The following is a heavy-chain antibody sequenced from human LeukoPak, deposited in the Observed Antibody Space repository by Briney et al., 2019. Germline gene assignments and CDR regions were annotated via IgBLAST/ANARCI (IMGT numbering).Heavy chain of an antibody. D-gene: IGHD6-13*01. Sequence: ASVKVSCKASGYTCTSYDINWVRQATGQGLEWMGWMNPNSGNTGFAQQFQGRVTITRNTSITTAYMELSSLRSGDTAVYYCARGQQFDFDYWGQGTLVTVSS. CDR1: GYTCTSYD. CDR3: ARGQQFDFDY. CDR2: MNPNSGNT. V-gene: IGHV1-8*03. J-gene: IGHJ4*02.